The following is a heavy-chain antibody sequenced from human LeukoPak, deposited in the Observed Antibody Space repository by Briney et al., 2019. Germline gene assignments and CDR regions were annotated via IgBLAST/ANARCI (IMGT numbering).Heavy chain of an antibody. D-gene: IGHD5-24*01. V-gene: IGHV3-11*01. J-gene: IGHJ4*02. Sequence: GWSLTLSCVASGFTFSHYLMTWIRQAAPKGLEWVSYITCSANKIYYADSVKGRFRISRYNAETTLSLQMNSLTAAATAVYYYARVFRDGYNSGPLDYWGQRTLVTASS. CDR2: ITCSANKI. CDR1: GFTFSHYL. CDR3: ARVFRDGYNSGPLDY.